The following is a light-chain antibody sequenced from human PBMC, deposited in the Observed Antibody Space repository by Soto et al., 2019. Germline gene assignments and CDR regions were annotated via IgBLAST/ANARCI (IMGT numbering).Light chain of an antibody. J-gene: IGKJ1*01. Sequence: DVVLTQTPLSSPVTLGQPASISCRSSQSLRHGNGNTYLSWLQQRPGQPPRLLIYQTFNRFSGVPDRFSSSGAGPDFTLKISRVEAEDVGVYFCTQATDFPRTFGHGTKVEIK. CDR1: QSLRHGNGNTY. CDR2: QTF. CDR3: TQATDFPRT. V-gene: IGKV2-24*01.